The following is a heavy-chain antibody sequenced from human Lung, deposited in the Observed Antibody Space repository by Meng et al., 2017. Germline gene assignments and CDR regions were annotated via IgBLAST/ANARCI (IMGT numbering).Heavy chain of an antibody. Sequence: QLQLQQRGSEPLMPSATLSLTFVGSGGSFSDYDWRWLRQPPGKGLEWIGEIIHSGSTNYNPSLESRATISVDTSKNDLSLKLSSVTAADSAVYYCAGGSTTMAHDFDYWGQGTLVTVSS. J-gene: IGHJ4*02. CDR3: AGGSTTMAHDFDY. CDR2: IIHSGST. V-gene: IGHV4-34*01. CDR1: GGSFSDYD. D-gene: IGHD4-11*01.